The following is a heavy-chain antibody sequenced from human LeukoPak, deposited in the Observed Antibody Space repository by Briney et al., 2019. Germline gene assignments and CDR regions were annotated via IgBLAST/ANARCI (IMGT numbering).Heavy chain of an antibody. J-gene: IGHJ4*02. V-gene: IGHV3-48*04. CDR1: GFTFSTYS. D-gene: IGHD6-25*01. CDR2: ISSSSSTI. Sequence: GSLRLSCAASGFTFSTYSMNWVRQAPGKGLEWVSYISSSSSTIYYADSVKGRFTISRDNAKNSLYLQMNSLRAEDTAVYYCARERHFDDWGQGTLVTVSS. CDR3: ARERHFDD.